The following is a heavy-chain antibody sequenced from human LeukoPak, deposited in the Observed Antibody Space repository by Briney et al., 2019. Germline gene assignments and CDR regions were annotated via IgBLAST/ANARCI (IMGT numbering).Heavy chain of an antibody. D-gene: IGHD4-23*01. CDR2: ISTGSSAT. CDR1: EFAFSTYN. J-gene: IGHJ4*02. Sequence: GGSLRLSCAASEFAFSTYNMNWVRQAPGKGLEWVSYISTGSSATYYADSVKGRFTISRDNVENSLYLQMNSLRDEDTAVYYCARVAAGYSVNYFDYWGQGTLVTVSS. V-gene: IGHV3-48*02. CDR3: ARVAAGYSVNYFDY.